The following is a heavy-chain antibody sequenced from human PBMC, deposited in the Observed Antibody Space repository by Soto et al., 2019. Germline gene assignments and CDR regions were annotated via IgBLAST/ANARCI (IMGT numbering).Heavy chain of an antibody. CDR1: GYTFTSYY. CDR3: ARGPYRPYGSYGPHYYYYGMDV. CDR2: INPSGGST. Sequence: ASVKVSCKASGYTFTSYYMHWVRQAPGQGLEWMGIINPSGGSTSYAQKFQGRVTMTRDTSTSTVYMELSSLRSEDTAVYYCARGPYRPYGSYGPHYYYYGMDVWGQGTTVTVSS. V-gene: IGHV1-46*01. D-gene: IGHD1-26*01. J-gene: IGHJ6*02.